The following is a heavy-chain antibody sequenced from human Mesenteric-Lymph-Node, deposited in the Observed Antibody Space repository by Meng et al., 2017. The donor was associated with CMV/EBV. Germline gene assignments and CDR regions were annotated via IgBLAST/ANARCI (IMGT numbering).Heavy chain of an antibody. CDR3: ARGGYCISTSCYTWDYYYGMDV. V-gene: IGHV3-20*04. Sequence: GESLKISCEASGFTFDDYGMSWVRQAPGTGLECVSGINWNGGSTGYADSVKDRFTISRDNAKNSLYLQMNSLRAEDTALYYCARGGYCISTSCYTWDYYYGMDVWGQGTTVTVSS. J-gene: IGHJ6*02. CDR2: INWNGGST. D-gene: IGHD2-2*02. CDR1: GFTFDDYG.